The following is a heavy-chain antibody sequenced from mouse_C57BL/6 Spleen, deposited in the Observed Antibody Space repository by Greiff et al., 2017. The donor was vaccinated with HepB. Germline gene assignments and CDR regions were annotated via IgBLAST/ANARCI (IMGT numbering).Heavy chain of an antibody. Sequence: VQLVESGAELARPGASVKLSCKASGYTFTSYGISWVKQRTGQGLEWIGEIYPRSGNTYYNEKFKGKATLTADKSSSTAYMELRSLTSEDSAVYFCARGGLLTKGYFDYWGQGTTLTVSS. D-gene: IGHD2-10*01. CDR3: ARGGLLTKGYFDY. J-gene: IGHJ2*01. CDR2: IYPRSGNT. CDR1: GYTFTSYG. V-gene: IGHV1-81*01.